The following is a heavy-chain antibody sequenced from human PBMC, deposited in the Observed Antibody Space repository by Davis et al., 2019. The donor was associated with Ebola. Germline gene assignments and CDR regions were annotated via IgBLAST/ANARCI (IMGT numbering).Heavy chain of an antibody. D-gene: IGHD4-17*01. CDR2: ISGRGSST. CDR3: AKLDYNDSYFQD. Sequence: GGSLRLSCAASGFTFTNYAMNWVRQAPGKGLEWVSSISGRGSSTYYADSVKGRFTISRDNSKNTLNLQMNSLRAEDTAIYYCAKLDYNDSYFQDWGQGTLVTVSS. J-gene: IGHJ1*01. V-gene: IGHV3-23*01. CDR1: GFTFTNYA.